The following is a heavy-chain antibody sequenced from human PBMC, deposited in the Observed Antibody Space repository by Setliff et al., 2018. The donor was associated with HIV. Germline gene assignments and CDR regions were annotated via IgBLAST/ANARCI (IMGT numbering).Heavy chain of an antibody. D-gene: IGHD6-13*01. CDR3: ARGLGQQLGRFWYFDL. V-gene: IGHV4-34*01. CDR2: INHSGST. J-gene: IGHJ2*01. Sequence: SETLSLTCAVYGGSFSGYYWSWIRQPPGKGLEWIGEINHSGSTNYNPSLKSRVTISVDTSKDQFSLKLSPVTAADTAVYYCARGLGQQLGRFWYFDLWGRGTLVTVSS. CDR1: GGSFSGYY.